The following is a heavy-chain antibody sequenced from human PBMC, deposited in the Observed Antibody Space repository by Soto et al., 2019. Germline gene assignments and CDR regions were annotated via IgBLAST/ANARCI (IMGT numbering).Heavy chain of an antibody. D-gene: IGHD5-12*01. CDR3: AREGNLGRWLQPLDF. J-gene: IGHJ4*02. V-gene: IGHV4-39*07. Sequence: PSETLSLTCTVSGGSINSSTNYWGWIRQPPGKGLEWIGNIHYNGNTKYNPSLKSRVTMSVDTSKNQFSLKLISVTAADTAKYFCAREGNLGRWLQPLDFWGQGTLVTVSS. CDR2: IHYNGNT. CDR1: GGSINSSTNY.